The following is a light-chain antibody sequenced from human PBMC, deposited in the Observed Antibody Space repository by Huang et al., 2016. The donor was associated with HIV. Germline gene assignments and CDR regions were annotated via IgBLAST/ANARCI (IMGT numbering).Light chain of an antibody. CDR3: QQYYTTPYT. V-gene: IGKV4-1*01. CDR2: CAS. J-gene: IGKJ2*01. Sequence: DNVMTQSPDYLAVSLGERATINCNASQSIFCRPNNGNYLAWYQQKLGQPPTLLIFCASTRRSGVPDRFSGSGSGSNFTLTISNLQAEDVAVYYFQQYYTTPYTFGQGTKLDIK. CDR1: QSIFCRPNNGNY.